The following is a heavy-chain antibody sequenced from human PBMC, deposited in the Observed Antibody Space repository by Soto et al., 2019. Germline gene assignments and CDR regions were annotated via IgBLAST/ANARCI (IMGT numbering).Heavy chain of an antibody. D-gene: IGHD5-12*01. CDR3: ARRGAGYNYDY. V-gene: IGHV5-51*01. CDR2: IFPADSET. J-gene: IGHJ4*02. CDR1: GYSFPGFW. Sequence: PGESLKISCGASGYSFPGFWIGWVRQMPGKGLEWMGIIFPADSETRYSPSFQGQVTISADKSASTAYLEWSSLRASGTAIYYCARRGAGYNYDYWGQGTLVTVSS.